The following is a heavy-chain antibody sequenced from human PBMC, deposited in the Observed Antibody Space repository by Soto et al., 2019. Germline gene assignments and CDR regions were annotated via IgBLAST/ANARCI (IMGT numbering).Heavy chain of an antibody. CDR2: FYHSAST. Sequence: PSETLSLTCAVSGGSLSNYYWSWIRQPPGKGLEWIGVFYHSASTNYNPSLKSRVTISVDTSKNQFYLKLSSVTAADTAVYYCASRDSGTSVDYWGQGTLVT. J-gene: IGHJ4*02. D-gene: IGHD1-7*01. V-gene: IGHV4-34*01. CDR3: ASRDSGTSVDY. CDR1: GGSLSNYY.